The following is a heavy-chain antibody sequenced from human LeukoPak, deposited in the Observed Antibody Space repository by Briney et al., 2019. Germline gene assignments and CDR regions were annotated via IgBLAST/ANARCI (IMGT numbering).Heavy chain of an antibody. Sequence: ASVKVSCKVSGYTLTELSMHWVRQAPGKGLEWMGGFDPEDGETIYAQKFQGRVTMTEDTSTDTAYMELSSLRSEDTAVYYCATDTGTDYGGNSGKDAFDIWGQGTMVTVSS. J-gene: IGHJ3*02. CDR2: FDPEDGET. CDR1: GYTLTELS. CDR3: ATDTGTDYGGNSGKDAFDI. V-gene: IGHV1-24*01. D-gene: IGHD4-23*01.